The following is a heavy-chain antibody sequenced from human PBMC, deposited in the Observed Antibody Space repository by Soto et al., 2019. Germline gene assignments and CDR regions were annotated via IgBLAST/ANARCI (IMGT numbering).Heavy chain of an antibody. Sequence: QVQLVQSGAEVKKPGSSVKVSCKASGGTFSSYAISWVRQAPGQGLEWMGGIIPIFGTANYAQKFQGRVTITADESTSTAYMELSSLRSEDTAVYYCARDASRSNIVVVPAAPYYYYYGMDVWGQGTTVTVSS. CDR1: GGTFSSYA. D-gene: IGHD2-2*01. V-gene: IGHV1-69*01. J-gene: IGHJ6*02. CDR2: IIPIFGTA. CDR3: ARDASRSNIVVVPAAPYYYYYGMDV.